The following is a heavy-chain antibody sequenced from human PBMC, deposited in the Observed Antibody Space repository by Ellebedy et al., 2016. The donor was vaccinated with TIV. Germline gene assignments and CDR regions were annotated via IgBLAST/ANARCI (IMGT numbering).Heavy chain of an antibody. V-gene: IGHV3-7*01. CDR3: ARESFTRGQRHNWFDP. CDR1: GFTFGTYG. J-gene: IGHJ5*02. Sequence: GGSLRLSCAASGFTFGTYGMHWVRQAPGKGLEWVANIKQDGSEKYYVDSVKGRFTISRDNAKNSLYLQMNSLRAEDTAVYYCARESFTRGQRHNWFDPWGQGTLVTVSS. D-gene: IGHD1-1*01. CDR2: IKQDGSEK.